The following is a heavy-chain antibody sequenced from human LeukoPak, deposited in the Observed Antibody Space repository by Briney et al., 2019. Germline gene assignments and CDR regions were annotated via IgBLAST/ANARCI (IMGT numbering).Heavy chain of an antibody. Sequence: GGSLRLSCTASGFTFGDYAMSWIRQAPGKGLEWVGFIRSKAYGETADYAASVKGRFTISRDDSKTIAYLQMNSLKTEDTAVYHCTRDRGAYNLYDYWGQGTLVTVSS. J-gene: IGHJ4*02. CDR1: GFTFGDYA. CDR2: IRSKAYGETA. D-gene: IGHD1-1*01. CDR3: TRDRGAYNLYDY. V-gene: IGHV3-49*03.